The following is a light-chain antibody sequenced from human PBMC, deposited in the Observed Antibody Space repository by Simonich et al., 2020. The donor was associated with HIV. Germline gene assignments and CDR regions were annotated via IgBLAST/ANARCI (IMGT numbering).Light chain of an antibody. CDR3: QSYDSSLSGSV. Sequence: QSVLTQPPSVSGAPGQRVTISCTGSSSNIGAGHDVHWYQQLPGTAPKLLIYGNSKRPSGVPDLFSGSKSGTSASLAITGLQAEDEADYYCQSYDSSLSGSVFGGGTKLTVL. CDR1: SSNIGAGHD. V-gene: IGLV1-40*01. CDR2: GNS. J-gene: IGLJ3*02.